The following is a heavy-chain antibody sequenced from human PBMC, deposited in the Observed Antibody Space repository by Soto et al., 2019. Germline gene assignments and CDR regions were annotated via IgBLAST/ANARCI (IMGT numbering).Heavy chain of an antibody. J-gene: IGHJ5*02. CDR1: GFSLTGSGVG. Sequence: QITLKESGPTLLEPTQTLTLTCSFSGFSLTGSGVGVGWLRQAPGKALECLGIIYWDGDRRYNPSLRQRLTITKDTSKNQVVLPMTYMEPVDTATYYCARRVPYNSYWDVGWFDPWGQGTLVTVS. CDR3: ARRVPYNSYWDVGWFDP. D-gene: IGHD1-20*01. CDR2: IYWDGDR. V-gene: IGHV2-5*02.